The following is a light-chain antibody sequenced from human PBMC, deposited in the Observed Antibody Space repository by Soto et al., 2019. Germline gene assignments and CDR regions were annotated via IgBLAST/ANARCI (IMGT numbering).Light chain of an antibody. CDR1: NSDVGGYNY. CDR3: ASYTNSINYV. J-gene: IGLJ1*01. V-gene: IGLV2-14*03. Sequence: QSVLTQPASVSGSPGQSITISCTGTNSDVGGYNYVSWYQQHPGKAPKLLIYDVSSRPSGLSNRFSGSKSGNTASLIISGLQAEDEADYYCASYTNSINYVFGSGTKVTVL. CDR2: DVS.